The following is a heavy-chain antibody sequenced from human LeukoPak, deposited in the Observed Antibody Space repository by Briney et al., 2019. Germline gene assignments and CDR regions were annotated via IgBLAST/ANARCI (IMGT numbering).Heavy chain of an antibody. V-gene: IGHV4-59*01. J-gene: IGHJ3*02. CDR3: AREKLTGDSGAFDI. CDR1: GGSISSYY. Sequence: SETLSLICTVSGGSISSYYWSWIRQPPGKGLEWIGYIYYSGSTNYNPSLKSRVTISVDTSKNQFSLKLSSVTAADTAVYYCAREKLTGDSGAFDIWGQGTMVTVSS. D-gene: IGHD7-27*01. CDR2: IYYSGST.